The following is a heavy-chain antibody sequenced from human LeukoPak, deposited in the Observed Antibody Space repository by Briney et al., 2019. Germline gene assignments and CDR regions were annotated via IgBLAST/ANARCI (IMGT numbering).Heavy chain of an antibody. D-gene: IGHD3-22*01. Sequence: PSETLSLTCTVSGGSVSSGSYYWSWIRQPPGKGLEWIGYIYYSGSTNYNPSLKSRVTISVDTSKNQFSLKLSSVTAADTAVYYCARGAPHYYDSSGYYWGQGTLVTVSS. CDR2: IYYSGST. CDR3: ARGAPHYYDSSGYY. J-gene: IGHJ4*02. V-gene: IGHV4-61*01. CDR1: GGSVSSGSYY.